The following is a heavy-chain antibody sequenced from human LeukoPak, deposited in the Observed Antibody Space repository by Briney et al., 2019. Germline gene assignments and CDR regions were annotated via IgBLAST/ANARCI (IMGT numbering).Heavy chain of an antibody. Sequence: GGSLRLSCAASGFRFDDFAMHWVRQAPGRGLEWVSGTNWNNGVIGYADSVRGRFTISRDNARNFLYLQMHGLIPEDTALYYCVRDTDTSGYRRVLELWGQGTLLTVAS. V-gene: IGHV3-9*01. D-gene: IGHD3-22*01. CDR3: VRDTDTSGYRRVLEL. CDR2: TNWNNGVI. CDR1: GFRFDDFA. J-gene: IGHJ4*02.